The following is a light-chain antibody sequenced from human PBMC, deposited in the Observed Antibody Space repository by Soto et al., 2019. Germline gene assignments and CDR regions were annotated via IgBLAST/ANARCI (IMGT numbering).Light chain of an antibody. CDR1: QNINNW. CDR3: QHMRM. J-gene: IGKJ1*01. CDR2: DAS. V-gene: IGKV1-5*01. Sequence: NQMPQSPSTLSTSIGTRVPITCRASQNINNWIAWYQQKPGKAPKFLIYDASTLESGVPSRFSGSGFGTEFSLTISSLQPDDFGSYYCQHMRMFGQGAKVDI.